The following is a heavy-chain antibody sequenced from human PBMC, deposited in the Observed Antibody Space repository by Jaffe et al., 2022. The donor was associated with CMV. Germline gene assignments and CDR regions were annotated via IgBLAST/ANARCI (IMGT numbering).Heavy chain of an antibody. Sequence: EVHLVESGGGLVQPGGSLRLSCAASGFPFSGYALTWVRQAPGKGLEWVSTISGTGESTYYADSVKGRFTISRDSSRSMVFLQMNSLGGEDTAVYYCAKCPTYRGSGSYYDYWGQGTLVTVSS. CDR3: AKCPTYRGSGSYYDY. CDR1: GFPFSGYA. D-gene: IGHD1-26*01. CDR2: ISGTGEST. J-gene: IGHJ4*02. V-gene: IGHV3-23*04.